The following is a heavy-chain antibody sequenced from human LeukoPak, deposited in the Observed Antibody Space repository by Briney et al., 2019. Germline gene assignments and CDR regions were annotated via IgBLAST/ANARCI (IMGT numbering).Heavy chain of an antibody. CDR2: IQPSGNT. CDR3: ARATGALAGTAQFDY. CDR1: GGSISSYY. V-gene: IGHV4-4*07. D-gene: IGHD6-19*01. J-gene: IGHJ4*02. Sequence: SETLSLTCIVSGGSISSYYWNWIRQPAGEGLEWLGRIQPSGNTNYSPSLKSRVTISVDTSKNQFSLKLSSVTAADTAVYYCARATGALAGTAQFDYWGQGTLVTVSS.